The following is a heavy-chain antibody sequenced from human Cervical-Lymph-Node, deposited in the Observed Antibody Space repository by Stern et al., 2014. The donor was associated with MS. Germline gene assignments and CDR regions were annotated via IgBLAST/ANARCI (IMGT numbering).Heavy chain of an antibody. CDR2: INHSGTT. D-gene: IGHD6-19*01. J-gene: IGHJ4*02. CDR3: ASGGVAGYFDY. CDR1: GGSISSSNW. V-gene: IGHV4-4*02. Sequence: VQLEESGPGLVKPSGTLSLTCAVSGGSISSSNWWSWVRQPPGKGLEWIGEINHSGTTNYNPSLKSRVTISVDKSKNQFSLNLISVTAADTAVYYCASGGVAGYFDYWGQGILVAVSS.